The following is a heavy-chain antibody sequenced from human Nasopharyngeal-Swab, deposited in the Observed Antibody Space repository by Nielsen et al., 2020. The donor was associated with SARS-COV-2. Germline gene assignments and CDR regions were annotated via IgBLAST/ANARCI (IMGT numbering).Heavy chain of an antibody. D-gene: IGHD2-15*01. CDR3: ARRGVVVRGGYYFDY. CDR2: IYYSGST. V-gene: IGHV4-39*01. Sequence: VGQSPGKGLEWIGSIYYSGSTYYNPSLKSRVTISVDTSKNKFSLKLSSVTAADTAVYYCARRGVVVRGGYYFDYWGQGTLVTVSS. J-gene: IGHJ4*02.